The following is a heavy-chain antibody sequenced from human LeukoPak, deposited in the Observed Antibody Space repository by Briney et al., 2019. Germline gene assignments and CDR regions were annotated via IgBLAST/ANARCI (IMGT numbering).Heavy chain of an antibody. J-gene: IGHJ4*02. CDR2: IYHSGST. D-gene: IGHD6-13*01. CDR3: ARITAAGTRFDY. Sequence: SETLSLTCTVSGGSISDNNYYWSWIRQPPGKGLEWIGYIYHSGSTNYNPSLKSRVTISVDTSKNQFSLKLSSVTAADTAVYYCARITAAGTRFDYWGKGTLVTVSS. CDR1: GGSISDNNYY. V-gene: IGHV4-61*01.